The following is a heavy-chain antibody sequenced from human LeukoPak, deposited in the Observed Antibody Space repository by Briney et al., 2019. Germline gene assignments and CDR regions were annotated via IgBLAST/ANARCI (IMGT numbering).Heavy chain of an antibody. D-gene: IGHD4-17*01. J-gene: IGHJ4*02. CDR2: ISSNGGST. V-gene: IGHV3-64D*06. CDR3: AKDEVETATTRWANYFDY. Sequence: GGSLRLSCSASGFTFSSYAMHWVRQAPGKGLEYVSAISSNGGSTYYADSVKGRFTISRDNSKNTLYLQMSSLRAEDTAVYYCAKDEVETATTRWANYFDYWGQGTLVTVSS. CDR1: GFTFSSYA.